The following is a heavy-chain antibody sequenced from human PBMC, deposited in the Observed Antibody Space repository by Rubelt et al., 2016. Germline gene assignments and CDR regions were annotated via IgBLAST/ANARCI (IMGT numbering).Heavy chain of an antibody. J-gene: IGHJ6*02. CDR3: ARGRGSSGWYYYGMDV. CDR2: HSGST. Sequence: HSGSTYYNPSLKSRVTISVDTSKNQFSLKLSSVTAADTAVYYCARGRGSSGWYYYGMDVWGQGTTVTVSS. V-gene: IGHV4-34*01. D-gene: IGHD6-19*01.